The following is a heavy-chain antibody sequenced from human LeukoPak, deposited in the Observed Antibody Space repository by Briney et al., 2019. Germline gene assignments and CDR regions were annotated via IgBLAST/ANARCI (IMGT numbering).Heavy chain of an antibody. CDR2: ISSSGSTI. J-gene: IGHJ4*02. CDR3: AKVYDWLLFDY. D-gene: IGHD3-9*01. V-gene: IGHV3-11*04. Sequence: PGGSLRLSCAASGFTFSDYYMNWIRQAPGKGLEWVSYISSSGSTIYYADSVKGRFTISRDNAKNSLFLQMNSLRAEDTAVYYCAKVYDWLLFDYWGQGTLVTVSS. CDR1: GFTFSDYY.